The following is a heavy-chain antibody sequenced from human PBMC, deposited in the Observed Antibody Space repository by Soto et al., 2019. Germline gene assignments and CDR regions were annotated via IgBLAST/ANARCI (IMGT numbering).Heavy chain of an antibody. D-gene: IGHD3-10*01. CDR2: IYSSENT. CDR3: ARRYGSCFDY. V-gene: IGHV4-39*01. CDR1: GGSISSYC. Sequence: SQTMSLTCTVSGGSISSYCCRLVRQSPGKGLEWIGTIYSSENTYYNPSLLSRVTISVDTSKNEFSLRLSSVTAADTAVYYCARRYGSCFDYWGQGTLVTVSS. J-gene: IGHJ4*02.